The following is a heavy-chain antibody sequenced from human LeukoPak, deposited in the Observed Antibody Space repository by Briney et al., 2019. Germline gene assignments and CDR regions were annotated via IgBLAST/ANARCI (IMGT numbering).Heavy chain of an antibody. V-gene: IGHV4-34*01. CDR3: ARGRYSYGFS. Sequence: SETLSLTCAVYGGSFSGYYWSWIRQPPGKGLEWIGEINHSGSTNYNPSLKSRVTISVGTSKNQFSLKLSSVTAADTAVYYCARGRYSYGFSWGQGTLVTVSS. D-gene: IGHD5-18*01. CDR2: INHSGST. J-gene: IGHJ4*02. CDR1: GGSFSGYY.